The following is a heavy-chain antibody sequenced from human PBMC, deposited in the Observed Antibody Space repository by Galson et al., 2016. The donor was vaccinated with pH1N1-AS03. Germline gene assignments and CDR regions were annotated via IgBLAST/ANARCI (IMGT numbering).Heavy chain of an antibody. D-gene: IGHD2-21*02. V-gene: IGHV3-7*03. CDR1: GFTFKSYW. CDR3: ARESTGTEHIVVVTGRYGYYYMDV. CDR2: INQDENEK. J-gene: IGHJ6*03. Sequence: SLRLSCAASGFTFKSYWMSWVRQAPGKGLEWVANINQDENEKDCVDSVKGRFTISSENAKKSMYLEMNSLRAEDTALYYWARESTGTEHIVVVTGRYGYYYMDVWGKGTTVTVSS.